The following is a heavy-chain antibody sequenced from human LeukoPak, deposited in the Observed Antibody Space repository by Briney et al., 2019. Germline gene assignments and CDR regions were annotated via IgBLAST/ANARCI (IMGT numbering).Heavy chain of an antibody. CDR1: GGSFSGYY. D-gene: IGHD2-15*01. CDR2: INHSGST. V-gene: IGHV4-34*01. Sequence: SETLSLTCAVYGGSFSGYYWSWIRQPPGKGLEWIGEINHSGSTNYNPSLRSRVTISVDTSKNQFSLKLSSVTAADTAVYYCARRVVVAATLRWYFDLWGRGTLVTVSS. J-gene: IGHJ2*01. CDR3: ARRVVVAATLRWYFDL.